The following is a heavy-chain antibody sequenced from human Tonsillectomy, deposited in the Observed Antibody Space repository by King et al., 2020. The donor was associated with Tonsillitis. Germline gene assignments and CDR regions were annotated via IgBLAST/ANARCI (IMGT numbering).Heavy chain of an antibody. CDR3: ARDYDYYMDV. Sequence: VQLVESGGGVVQPGRSLRLSCAASGFTFSNYAMHWVRQAPGKGLEWVAVISYDGTKKYYADAVKGRFTNSRDNSQNTLYLQMNSLRPEDTAAYYCARDYDYYMDVWGKGTTVTVSS. CDR1: GFTFSNYA. D-gene: IGHD3-16*01. CDR2: ISYDGTKK. J-gene: IGHJ6*03. V-gene: IGHV3-30-3*01.